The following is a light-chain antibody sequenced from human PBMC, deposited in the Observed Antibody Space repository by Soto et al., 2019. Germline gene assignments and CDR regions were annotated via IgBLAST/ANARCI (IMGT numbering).Light chain of an antibody. CDR3: QQYETFSPRT. J-gene: IGKJ1*01. CDR1: QGIRND. CDR2: GAS. Sequence: IQMTQAPSSLSASVGDIVTITCRASQGIRNDLGWCQQKPGKAPKRLIYGASSLQSGVPSRFSGSGSGTEFTLAISSRQPDDFATYYCQQYETFSPRTFGQGTKVDI. V-gene: IGKV1-17*01.